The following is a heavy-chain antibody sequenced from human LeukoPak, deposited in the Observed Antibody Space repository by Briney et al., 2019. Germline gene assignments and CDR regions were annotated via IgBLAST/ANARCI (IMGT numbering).Heavy chain of an antibody. D-gene: IGHD2-8*01. CDR2: IYSGGST. Sequence: GGSLRLSCAASGFTVSSNYMSWVRQAPGKGLEWVSVIYSGGSTYYADSVKGRFTISRDNFKNTLYLQMNSLRAEDTAVYYCARGVQMGPPSPFDYWGQGTLVTVSS. J-gene: IGHJ4*02. CDR1: GFTVSSNY. CDR3: ARGVQMGPPSPFDY. V-gene: IGHV3-53*01.